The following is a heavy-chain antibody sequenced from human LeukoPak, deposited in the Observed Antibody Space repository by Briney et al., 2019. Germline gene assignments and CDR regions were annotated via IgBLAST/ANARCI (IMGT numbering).Heavy chain of an antibody. CDR3: AGDLDYDFWSGYSPFDY. V-gene: IGHV1-46*01. D-gene: IGHD3-3*01. CDR1: GYTLTSYY. CDR2: INPSGGST. Sequence: GASVKVSCKASGYTLTSYYMHWVRQASGQGLEWMGIINPSGGSTSYAQKFQGRVTMTRDMSTSTVYMELSSLRSEDTAVYYCAGDLDYDFWSGYSPFDYWGQGTLVTVSS. J-gene: IGHJ4*02.